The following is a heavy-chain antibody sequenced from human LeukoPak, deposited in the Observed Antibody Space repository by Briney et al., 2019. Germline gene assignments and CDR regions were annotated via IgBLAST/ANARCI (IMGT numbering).Heavy chain of an antibody. Sequence: GGSLRLSCSASGFSFSSNAMHWVRQAPGKGLEYVSGISSNGRSTDYADSVKGRFTISRDNSKRTLFLQMSSLRPEDTATYYCASTYSYDGSGYYPFDYWGRGTLVTVSS. CDR2: ISSNGRST. J-gene: IGHJ4*02. D-gene: IGHD3-22*01. CDR3: ASTYSYDGSGYYPFDY. V-gene: IGHV3-64D*09. CDR1: GFSFSSNA.